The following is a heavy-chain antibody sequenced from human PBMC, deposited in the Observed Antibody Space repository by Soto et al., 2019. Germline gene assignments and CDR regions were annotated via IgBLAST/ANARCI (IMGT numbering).Heavy chain of an antibody. V-gene: IGHV4-31*03. J-gene: IGHJ6*02. Sequence: QVQLQESGPGLVKPSQTLSLTCTVSGGSISSGGYYWSWIRQHPGKGLEWIGYIHYSGSTYYNPSLKSRVTISVDTPKRQFSLKLSSVTAADTAVYYCARDFTDSSGPTLGMGVWGQGTTVTVSS. CDR1: GGSISSGGYY. D-gene: IGHD6-19*01. CDR2: IHYSGST. CDR3: ARDFTDSSGPTLGMGV.